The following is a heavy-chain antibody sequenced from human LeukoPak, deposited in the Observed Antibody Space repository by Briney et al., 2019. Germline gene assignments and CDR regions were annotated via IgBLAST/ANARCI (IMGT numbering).Heavy chain of an antibody. V-gene: IGHV4-39*01. J-gene: IGHJ3*02. CDR1: GGSISSSSYY. CDR3: ARLPSATAAFDI. CDR2: TYYSGNT. Sequence: PSETLSLTCTVPGGSISSSSYYWGWIRQPPGKGLEWIGTTYYSGNTYYNPSLKSRVTISVDTSKNQFSLKLSSVTAADTAVYYCARLPSATAAFDIWGPGTMVTISS.